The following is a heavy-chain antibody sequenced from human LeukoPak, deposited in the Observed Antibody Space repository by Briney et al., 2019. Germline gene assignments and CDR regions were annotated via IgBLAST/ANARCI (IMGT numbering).Heavy chain of an antibody. CDR3: ARIRSGYYSDY. D-gene: IGHD3-22*01. V-gene: IGHV3-48*02. Sequence: GGSLRLSCAASGFTFSSYGMNWVRQAPGKGLEWVSYIRSSSTIYYADSVKGRFTISRDNAENSLFLQMSSLRDEDTAVYYCARIRSGYYSDYWGQGTLVTVSS. J-gene: IGHJ4*02. CDR2: IRSSSTI. CDR1: GFTFSSYG.